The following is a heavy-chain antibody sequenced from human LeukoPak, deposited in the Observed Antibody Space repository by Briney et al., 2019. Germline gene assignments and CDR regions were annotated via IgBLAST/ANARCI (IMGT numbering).Heavy chain of an antibody. Sequence: VGSLRLSCAASGFTFSNYGMHWVRQAPGKGLEWVSFIQYDGSNKYYVDSVKGRFTISRDNSKNTLNLQMDSLRPEDTAMYYCAKGIRAMRGTSIDSWGQGTLVTVSS. CDR3: AKGIRAMRGTSIDS. J-gene: IGHJ4*02. V-gene: IGHV3-30*02. CDR2: IQYDGSNK. CDR1: GFTFSNYG. D-gene: IGHD1-26*01.